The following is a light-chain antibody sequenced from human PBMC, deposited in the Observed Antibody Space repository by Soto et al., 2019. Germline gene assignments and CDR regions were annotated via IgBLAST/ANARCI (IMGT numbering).Light chain of an antibody. Sequence: QSVLTQPPSASGSPGQSVTISCTGTKNDIGVYYYVSWYQHHPGKAPKLLIYQVTNRPSRVSNRFSGSKSGNTASLTISGLQADDEADYYCTSYSSSDIFYVFGTGTKVTVL. V-gene: IGLV2-14*01. CDR3: TSYSSSDIFYV. CDR2: QVT. CDR1: KNDIGVYYY. J-gene: IGLJ1*01.